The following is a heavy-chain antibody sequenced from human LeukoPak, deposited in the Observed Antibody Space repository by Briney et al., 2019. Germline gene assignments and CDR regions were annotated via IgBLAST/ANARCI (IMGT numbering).Heavy chain of an antibody. V-gene: IGHV3-21*01. D-gene: IGHD6-19*01. Sequence: GGSLRLSCAASGFTFSSYSMNWVRQAPGKGLEWVSSISSSSSYIYYADSVKGRFTISRGNAKNSLYLQMNSLRAEDTAVYYCARDFGNQQWLDGMDVWGQGTTVTVSS. CDR1: GFTFSSYS. J-gene: IGHJ6*02. CDR2: ISSSSSYI. CDR3: ARDFGNQQWLDGMDV.